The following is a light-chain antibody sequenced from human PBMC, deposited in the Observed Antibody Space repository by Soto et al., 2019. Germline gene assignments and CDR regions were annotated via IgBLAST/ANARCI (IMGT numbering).Light chain of an antibody. CDR2: DAS. V-gene: IGKV3-15*01. CDR3: QQYNDWPIT. J-gene: IGKJ5*01. Sequence: EIVLTQSRATLSVSPGERATLSCRASQSVSGHLAWYHHKPGQAPRLLIYDASTRALDTPARFAGSGSGTEFTLTISSLQSEDFAVYFCQQYNDWPITFGQGTRLEIK. CDR1: QSVSGH.